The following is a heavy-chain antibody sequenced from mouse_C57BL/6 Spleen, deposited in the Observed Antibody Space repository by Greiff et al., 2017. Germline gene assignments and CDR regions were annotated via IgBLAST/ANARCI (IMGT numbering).Heavy chain of an antibody. Sequence: VQLVESGAELVRPGTSVKVSCKASGYAFTNYLIEWVKQRPGQGLEWIGVINPGSGGTNYNEKFKGKATLTADKSSSTAYMQLSSLTSEDSAVYFCARQWYYFDYWGQGTTLTVSS. CDR3: ARQWYYFDY. CDR2: INPGSGGT. D-gene: IGHD1-1*02. CDR1: GYAFTNYL. J-gene: IGHJ2*01. V-gene: IGHV1-54*01.